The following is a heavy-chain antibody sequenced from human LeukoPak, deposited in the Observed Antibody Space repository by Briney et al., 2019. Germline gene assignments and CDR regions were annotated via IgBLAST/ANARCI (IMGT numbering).Heavy chain of an antibody. CDR1: GGSISYYS. CDR2: IYYSGSA. V-gene: IGHV4-59*01. Sequence: PSDTLSLTCTVAGGSISYYSWSWIRQPPGKVLEWIGNIYYSGSANHNPSLKSRVTISRDTSKNQFSLQLTSVTTADTAVYYCARTVLTVEAFDIWGQGTMVTVSS. CDR3: ARTVLTVEAFDI. J-gene: IGHJ3*02. D-gene: IGHD4-11*01.